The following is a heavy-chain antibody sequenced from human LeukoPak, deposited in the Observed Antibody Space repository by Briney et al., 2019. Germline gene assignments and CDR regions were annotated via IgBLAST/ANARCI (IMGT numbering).Heavy chain of an antibody. V-gene: IGHV4-34*01. CDR1: GGSFSGYY. CDR3: ARTGGDCWSGLCYYVMDV. Sequence: SETLSLTCAVYGGSFSGYYWNWIRQPPGKGLEWIGGINHSGSTNYNPSLKSRATMSVDTSKNQFSLKLTSVTAADTAVYYCARTGGDCWSGLCYYVMDVWGQGTTVTDS. CDR2: INHSGST. D-gene: IGHD2-21*02. J-gene: IGHJ6*02.